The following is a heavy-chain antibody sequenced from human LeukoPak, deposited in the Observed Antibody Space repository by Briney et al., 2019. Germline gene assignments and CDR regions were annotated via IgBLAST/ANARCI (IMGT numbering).Heavy chain of an antibody. CDR3: ARFRLGYCSSTSFPMDY. Sequence: ASVKVSCKASGGTFSSYAISGVRQAPGQELEWMGGIIPIFGTANYAQKFQGRVTITADESTRTAYMELSSLRSEDTAVYYCARFRLGYCSSTSFPMDYWGQGTLVTVSS. J-gene: IGHJ4*02. CDR1: GGTFSSYA. CDR2: IIPIFGTA. D-gene: IGHD2-2*01. V-gene: IGHV1-69*13.